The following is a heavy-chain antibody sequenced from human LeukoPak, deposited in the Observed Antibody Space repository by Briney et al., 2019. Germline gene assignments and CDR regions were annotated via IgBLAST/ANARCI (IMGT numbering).Heavy chain of an antibody. Sequence: SETLSLTCTVSGVSINTYYASWIRQAPGRGLEFIGFIYNGGNTNYNPSLKSRATISVDTSNNQFSLRLTSVTAADTAMYYCAAGPWELDFWGQGTLVTVSS. V-gene: IGHV4-4*09. J-gene: IGHJ4*02. CDR3: AAGPWELDF. CDR1: GVSINTYY. CDR2: IYNGGNT. D-gene: IGHD1-26*01.